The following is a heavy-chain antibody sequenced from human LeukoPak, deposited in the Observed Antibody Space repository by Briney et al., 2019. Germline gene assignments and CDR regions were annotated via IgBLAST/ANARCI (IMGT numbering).Heavy chain of an antibody. Sequence: PSETLSLTCTVSGGSISSSSTYYWGWIRQPPGKGLEWIWSIYYSGITYYNPSLKSRVTISVDTSKYQFSLKLGSVTAADTAVYYCATISYGSDGMDVWGQGTTVIVSS. V-gene: IGHV4-39*01. D-gene: IGHD3-10*01. J-gene: IGHJ6*02. CDR3: ATISYGSDGMDV. CDR1: GGSISSSSTYY. CDR2: IYYSGIT.